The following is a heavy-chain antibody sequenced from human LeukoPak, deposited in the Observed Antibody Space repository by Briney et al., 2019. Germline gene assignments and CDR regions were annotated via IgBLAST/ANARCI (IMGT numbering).Heavy chain of an antibody. D-gene: IGHD6-13*01. J-gene: IGHJ1*01. CDR1: GYTFTSYG. CDR2: ISAYNGNT. V-gene: IGHV1-18*01. Sequence: ASVKVSCKASGYTFTSYGISWVRQAPGQGLEWMGWISAYNGNTNYAQKLQGRVTMTTDTSTSTAYMELRSLRSDDTAVYYCARLYSSSWYRNVMGPTEYFQHWGQGTLVTVSS. CDR3: ARLYSSSWYRNVMGPTEYFQH.